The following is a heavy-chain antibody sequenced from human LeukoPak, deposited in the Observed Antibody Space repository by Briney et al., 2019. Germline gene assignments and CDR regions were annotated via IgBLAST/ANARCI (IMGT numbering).Heavy chain of an antibody. V-gene: IGHV5-51*01. CDR2: IYPGDSDT. D-gene: IGHD6-13*01. Sequence: GESLKISCKGSGYRFTSYWIGWVRQMPGKGLEWMGIIYPGDSDTRYSPSFQGQVTISADKSISTAYLQWSSLKASDTAMYYCARVADPGIAAAGISPSDYWGQGTLVTVSS. CDR1: GYRFTSYW. CDR3: ARVADPGIAAAGISPSDY. J-gene: IGHJ4*02.